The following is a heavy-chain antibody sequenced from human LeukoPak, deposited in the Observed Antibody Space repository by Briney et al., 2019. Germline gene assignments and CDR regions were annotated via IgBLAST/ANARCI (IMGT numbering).Heavy chain of an antibody. Sequence: PSDTLSLTCSLSGDSMRSYYWIWTRKPPGKGLEWIGYISYSGSTKYNPSLKSRVTISIDTSKNQFSLKVSSVTAADTAVYYCARSSVAPVWFDPWGQGTPVIVSS. CDR2: ISYSGST. J-gene: IGHJ5*02. CDR3: ARSSVAPVWFDP. D-gene: IGHD6-19*01. V-gene: IGHV4-59*07. CDR1: GDSMRSYY.